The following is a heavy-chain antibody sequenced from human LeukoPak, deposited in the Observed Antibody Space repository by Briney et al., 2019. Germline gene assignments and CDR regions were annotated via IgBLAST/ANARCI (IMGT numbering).Heavy chain of an antibody. Sequence: SETLSLTCTVSGGSISSSSYYWGWIRQPPGKGLEWIGSIYYSGSTYYNPSLKSRVTISVDTSKNQFSLKLSSVTAADTAVYSRARQDKIGYCSGGSCYSTPGWFDPWGQGTLVTVSS. J-gene: IGHJ5*02. CDR3: ARQDKIGYCSGGSCYSTPGWFDP. V-gene: IGHV4-39*01. D-gene: IGHD2-15*01. CDR2: IYYSGST. CDR1: GGSISSSSYY.